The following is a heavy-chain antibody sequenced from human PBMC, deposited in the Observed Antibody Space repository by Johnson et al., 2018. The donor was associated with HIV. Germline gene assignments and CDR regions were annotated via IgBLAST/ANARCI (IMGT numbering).Heavy chain of an antibody. CDR1: GFTFSSYA. J-gene: IGHJ3*02. D-gene: IGHD2-8*01. CDR2: ISYDGSNK. V-gene: IGHV3-30*14. Sequence: QVQLVESGGGVVQPGRSLRLSCAASGFTFSSYAMHWVRQAPGKGLEWVAVISYDGSNKYYADSVKGRFTISRDNSKNTLSLQMNSLRAEDTAVYYCAKAGGVLMVYAWETDAFDIWGQGTMVTVSS. CDR3: AKAGGVLMVYAWETDAFDI.